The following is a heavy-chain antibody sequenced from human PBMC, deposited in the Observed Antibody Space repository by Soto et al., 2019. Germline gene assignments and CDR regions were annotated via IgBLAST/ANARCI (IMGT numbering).Heavy chain of an antibody. J-gene: IGHJ4*02. Sequence: GGSLRLSCAASGFTFSSYSMNWVRQAPGKGLEWLSSISSSSYIYYADSVKGRFTISRDNAKNSLHLQMNSLRAEDTAVYYCARVAQLVIKLSLSDIWGQGTIVTVYS. D-gene: IGHD6-6*01. CDR3: ARVAQLVIKLSLSDI. CDR1: GFTFSSYS. V-gene: IGHV3-21*01. CDR2: ISSSSYI.